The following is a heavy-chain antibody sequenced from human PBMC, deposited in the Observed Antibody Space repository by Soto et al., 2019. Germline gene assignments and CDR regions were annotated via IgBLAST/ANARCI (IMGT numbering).Heavy chain of an antibody. D-gene: IGHD1-26*01. J-gene: IGHJ4*02. CDR1: GFTFSSYG. CDR3: AKLGSYSSY. Sequence: GGSLRLSCAASGFTFSSYGMHWVRQAPGKGLEWVAVISYDGSNKYYADSVKGRFTISRDNSKNTLYLQMNSLRAEDTAVYYCAKLGSYSSYWGQGTLVTVSS. CDR2: ISYDGSNK. V-gene: IGHV3-30*18.